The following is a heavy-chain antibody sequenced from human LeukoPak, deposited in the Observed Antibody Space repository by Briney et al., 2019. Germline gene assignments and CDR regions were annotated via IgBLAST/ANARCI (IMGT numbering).Heavy chain of an antibody. D-gene: IGHD5-18*01. CDR2: IYTSGST. V-gene: IGHV4-4*07. Sequence: SETLSLTCTVSGGSISSYYWSWIRQPAGKGLEWIGRIYTSGSTNYNPSLKSRVTMSVDTSKNQFSLKLSSVTAADMAVYYCARVGTAPYYYYGMDVWGQGTTVTVSS. J-gene: IGHJ6*02. CDR1: GGSISSYY. CDR3: ARVGTAPYYYYGMDV.